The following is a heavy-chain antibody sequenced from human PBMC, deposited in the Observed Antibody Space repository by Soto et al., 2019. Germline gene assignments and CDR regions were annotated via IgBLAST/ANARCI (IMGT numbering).Heavy chain of an antibody. D-gene: IGHD3-22*01. J-gene: IGHJ4*02. V-gene: IGHV1-18*01. CDR2: ISAYNGNT. CDR3: ARDGIRYYDSSGRQFDY. CDR1: GYTFTSYG. Sequence: QVQLVQSGAEVKKPGASVKVSCKASGYTFTSYGISWVRQAPGQGLEWMGWISAYNGNTNYAKKLQGRVTMTTDTSTSTAYMEMRSLRSDDKAVYYCARDGIRYYDSSGRQFDYWGQGTLVTVSS.